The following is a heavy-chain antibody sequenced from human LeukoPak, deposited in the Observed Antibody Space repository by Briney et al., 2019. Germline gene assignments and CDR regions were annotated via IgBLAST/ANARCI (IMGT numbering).Heavy chain of an antibody. CDR3: VRGFDYGFYD. CDR2: IYYSGST. J-gene: IGHJ4*02. Sequence: SETLSLTCTVSGGSISSYYWSWIRQPPGKGLEWIGYIYYSGSTNYNPSLKSRVTISVDTSKNQFSLKLSSVTAADTAVYYCVRGFDYGFYDWGQGTLVTVSS. D-gene: IGHD4-17*01. CDR1: GGSISSYY. V-gene: IGHV4-59*12.